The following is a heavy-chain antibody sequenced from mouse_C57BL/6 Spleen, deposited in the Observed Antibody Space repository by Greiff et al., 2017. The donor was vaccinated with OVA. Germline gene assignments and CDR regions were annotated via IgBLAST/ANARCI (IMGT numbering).Heavy chain of an antibody. CDR2: IDPSDSYT. CDR3: VGIYDGYSSWFAY. D-gene: IGHD2-3*01. V-gene: IGHV1-69*01. Sequence: QVQLQQPGAELVMPGASVKLSCKASGYTFTSYWMHWVKQRPGQGLEWIGEIDPSDSYTNYNQKFKGKSTLTVDKSSSTAYMQLSSLTSEDSAVYYCVGIYDGYSSWFAYWGKGTLVTVSA. J-gene: IGHJ3*01. CDR1: GYTFTSYW.